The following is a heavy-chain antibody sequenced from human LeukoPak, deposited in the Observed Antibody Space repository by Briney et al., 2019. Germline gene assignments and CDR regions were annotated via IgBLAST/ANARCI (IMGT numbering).Heavy chain of an antibody. CDR3: AKDSSLSPAGEFDY. CDR1: GFTFRSYW. J-gene: IGHJ4*02. Sequence: PGGSLRLSCAASGFTFRSYWMTWVRQYPGKGLEWVANIKQDGSETYYADSVKGRFTISRDNAKRSLYLQMNSLRAEDTAVYYCAKDSSLSPAGEFDYWGQGTLVTVSS. D-gene: IGHD6-13*01. CDR2: IKQDGSET. V-gene: IGHV3-7*03.